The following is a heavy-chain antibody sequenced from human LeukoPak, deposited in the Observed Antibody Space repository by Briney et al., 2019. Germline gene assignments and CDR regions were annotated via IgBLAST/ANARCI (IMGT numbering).Heavy chain of an antibody. V-gene: IGHV3-7*01. CDR2: IKEDGSEK. CDR3: ATYSSAFSY. CDR1: GFRFNNYW. J-gene: IGHJ4*02. D-gene: IGHD6-19*01. Sequence: PGGSLRLSCAASGFRFNNYWMNWVRQAPGKGLEWVANIKEDGSEKYYGDSVKGRFTISRDNAKNSMYLQMNSLRAEDTAVYYCATYSSAFSYWGQGTLVTVSS.